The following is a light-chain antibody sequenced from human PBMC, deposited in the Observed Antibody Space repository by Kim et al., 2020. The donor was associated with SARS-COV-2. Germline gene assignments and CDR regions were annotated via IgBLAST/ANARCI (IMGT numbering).Light chain of an antibody. J-gene: IGLJ1*01. V-gene: IGLV2-14*03. Sequence: GQSITISCTGSSSDVGGYNSVSWYQHHPGKAPKLMIYGVTKRPSGVSNRFSGSKSGDTASLTISGLQAEDEAYYYCTSYTRSVTYVFGTGTKVTVL. CDR2: GVT. CDR1: SSDVGGYNS. CDR3: TSYTRSVTYV.